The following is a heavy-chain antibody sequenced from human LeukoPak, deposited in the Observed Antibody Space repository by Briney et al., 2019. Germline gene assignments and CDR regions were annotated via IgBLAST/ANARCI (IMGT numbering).Heavy chain of an antibody. J-gene: IGHJ3*02. D-gene: IGHD1-26*01. CDR2: IYYRGST. CDR1: GGSISSGGYY. Sequence: PSQTLSLTCTVSGGSISSGGYYWSWIRQHPGKGLEWIGYIYYRGSTYYNPSLKSRVTISVDTSKNQFSLQLSSVTAADTAVYYCARERGILRGDAFDIWGQGTMVTVSS. V-gene: IGHV4-31*03. CDR3: ARERGILRGDAFDI.